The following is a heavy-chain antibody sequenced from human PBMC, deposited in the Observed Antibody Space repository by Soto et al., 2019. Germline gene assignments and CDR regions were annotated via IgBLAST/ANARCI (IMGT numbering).Heavy chain of an antibody. CDR3: AREIQVEGLDY. Sequence: HPGGSLRLSCAASGFTFSSYSMNWVRQAPGKGLEWVSYISRSSSTMYYAEYVKGRFTISRDNAKNSLHLQMNSLRDEDTAVYYCAREIQVEGLDYWGQGTLVTVSS. V-gene: IGHV3-48*02. J-gene: IGHJ4*02. D-gene: IGHD5-18*01. CDR2: ISRSSSTM. CDR1: GFTFSSYS.